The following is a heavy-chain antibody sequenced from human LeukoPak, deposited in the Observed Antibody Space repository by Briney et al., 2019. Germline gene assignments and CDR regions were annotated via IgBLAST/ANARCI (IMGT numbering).Heavy chain of an antibody. D-gene: IGHD2-21*02. CDR1: GFTFSSYA. CDR3: ARDLSAIRFLNWFDP. Sequence: PGGSLRLSCAASGFTFSSYAMHWVRQAPGQRLEWMGWINAGNGNTKYSQKFQGRVTITRDTSASTAYMELSSLRSEDTAVYYCARDLSAIRFLNWFDPWGQGTLVTVSS. J-gene: IGHJ5*02. CDR2: INAGNGNT. V-gene: IGHV1-3*01.